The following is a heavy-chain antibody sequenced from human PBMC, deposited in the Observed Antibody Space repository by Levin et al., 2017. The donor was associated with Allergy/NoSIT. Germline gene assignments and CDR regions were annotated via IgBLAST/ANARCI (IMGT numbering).Heavy chain of an antibody. CDR1: GGSISSYY. J-gene: IGHJ6*03. CDR3: ARLSDMSGGYVNYYYMDV. D-gene: IGHD5-12*01. Sequence: SETLSLTCTVSGGSISSYYWSWIRQPPGKGLEWIGYIYYSGSTNYNPSLKSRVTISVDTSKNQFSLKLNSVTAADTAVYYCARLSDMSGGYVNYYYMDVWGEGTTVTVSS. CDR2: IYYSGST. V-gene: IGHV4-59*08.